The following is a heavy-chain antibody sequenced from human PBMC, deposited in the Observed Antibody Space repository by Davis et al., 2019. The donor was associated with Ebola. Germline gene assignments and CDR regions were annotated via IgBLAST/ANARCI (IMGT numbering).Heavy chain of an antibody. J-gene: IGHJ6*02. CDR2: ITGNGGFT. V-gene: IGHV3-64*02. CDR1: GFAFSNFA. D-gene: IGHD6-19*01. CDR3: ARDKRSSWYGGMDV. Sequence: GESLKISCAASGFAFSNFAMHWVRQAPGKGLEFVSGITGNGGFTYYADSVKGRFTVSRDNAKNSLYLQMNSLRAEDTAVYYCARDKRSSWYGGMDVWGQGTTVTVSS.